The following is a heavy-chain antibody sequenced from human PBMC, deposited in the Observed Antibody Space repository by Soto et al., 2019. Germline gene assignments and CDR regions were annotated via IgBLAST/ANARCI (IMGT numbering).Heavy chain of an antibody. V-gene: IGHV5-10-1*01. CDR3: ARRGLYVDTAMAFDY. CDR2: IDPSDSYT. D-gene: IGHD5-18*01. Sequence: GESLKISCKGSGYSFTSYWISWVRQMPGKGLEWMGRIDPSDSYTNYSPSFQGHVTISADKSISTAYLQWSSLKASDTAMYYCARRGLYVDTAMAFDYWGQGTLVTVSS. CDR1: GYSFTSYW. J-gene: IGHJ4*02.